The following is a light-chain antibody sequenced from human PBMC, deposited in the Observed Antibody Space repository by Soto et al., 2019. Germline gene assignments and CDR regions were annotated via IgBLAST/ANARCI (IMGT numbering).Light chain of an antibody. CDR1: SSNIGTNY. V-gene: IGLV1-47*02. CDR3: AAWDGSLSGWM. CDR2: GSN. Sequence: QSALTQPPSASGTPGQRVTISCSGSSSNIGTNYVYWYQQLTGTAPKLLIDGSNQRPSGVPDRFSGFKSGTSASLAISGLRSEDEADYYCAAWDGSLSGWMFGGGTKLTVL. J-gene: IGLJ3*02.